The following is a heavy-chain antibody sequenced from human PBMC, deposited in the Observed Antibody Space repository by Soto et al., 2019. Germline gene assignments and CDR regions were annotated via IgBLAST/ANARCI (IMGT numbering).Heavy chain of an antibody. J-gene: IGHJ5*02. CDR2: IIPILGIA. V-gene: IGHV1-69*04. D-gene: IGHD2-2*01. Sequence: ASVKVSCKASGGTFSSYTISWVRQAPGQGLEWMGRIIPILGIANYAQKFQGRVTITADKSTSTAYMELSSLRSEDTAVYYCAREEVDVVVPAAMSPWFDPWGQGTLVTVSS. CDR3: AREEVDVVVPAAMSPWFDP. CDR1: GGTFSSYT.